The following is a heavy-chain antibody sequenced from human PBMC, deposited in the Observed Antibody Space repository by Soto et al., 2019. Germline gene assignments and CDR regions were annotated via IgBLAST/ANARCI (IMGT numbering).Heavy chain of an antibody. Sequence: ASVKVSCKASGYTFIGYYIHWVRQAPGQGLEWMGWINPNSGGTNYSQRFQGWVTMTRDRSISTAYMELSRLKSDDTAVYYCARVGGGLASLGYYGMDVWGQGTTVTVSS. CDR3: ARVGGGLASLGYYGMDV. V-gene: IGHV1-2*04. CDR1: GYTFIGYY. D-gene: IGHD3-10*01. CDR2: INPNSGGT. J-gene: IGHJ6*02.